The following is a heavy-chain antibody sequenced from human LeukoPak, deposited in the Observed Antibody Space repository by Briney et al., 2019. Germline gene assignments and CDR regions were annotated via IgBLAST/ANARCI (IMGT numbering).Heavy chain of an antibody. CDR1: GITFRNYY. Sequence: GGSLRLSCVASGITFRNYYMHWVGQVPGKGLVWVSRISGDGSSIFYADSVKGRFTISRDNAKNSLYVQMNSLRADDSAVYYCARSSNGVYIQWGQGTLVTVSS. CDR2: ISGDGSSI. J-gene: IGHJ4*02. CDR3: ARSSNGVYIQ. V-gene: IGHV3-74*01. D-gene: IGHD2-8*01.